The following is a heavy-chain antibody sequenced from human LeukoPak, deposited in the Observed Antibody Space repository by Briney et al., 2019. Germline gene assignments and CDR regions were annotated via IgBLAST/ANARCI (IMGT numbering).Heavy chain of an antibody. Sequence: GGSLRLSCAASGFTVSSNYMGWVRQAPGKGLEWVSVIYSGGSTYYADSVKGRFTISRDNSKNTLYLQMNSLRAEDTAVYYCARDSSVEMATPSALDYWGQGTLVTVSS. D-gene: IGHD5-24*01. CDR2: IYSGGST. V-gene: IGHV3-53*01. CDR1: GFTVSSNY. J-gene: IGHJ4*02. CDR3: ARDSSVEMATPSALDY.